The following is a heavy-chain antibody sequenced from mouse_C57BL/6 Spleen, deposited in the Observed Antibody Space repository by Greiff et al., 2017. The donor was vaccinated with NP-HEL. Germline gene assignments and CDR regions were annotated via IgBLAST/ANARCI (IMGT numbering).Heavy chain of an antibody. D-gene: IGHD6-5*01. CDR2: IYPGSGNT. CDR3: ARHPISTGDAMDY. CDR1: GYTFTDYY. J-gene: IGHJ4*01. V-gene: IGHV1-76*01. Sequence: QVQLQQSGAELVRPGASVKLSCKASGYTFTDYYINWVKQRPGQGLEWIARIYPGSGNTYYNEKFKGKATLTAEKSSSTAYMQLSSLTSEDSAVYFCARHPISTGDAMDYWGQGTSVTVSS.